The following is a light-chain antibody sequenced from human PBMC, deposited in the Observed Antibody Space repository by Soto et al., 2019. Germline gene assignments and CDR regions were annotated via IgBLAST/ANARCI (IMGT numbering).Light chain of an antibody. Sequence: DIQMTQSPSTLSASVGDRVTITCRASQSISSWLAWYQQKPGKAPKLLIYKASSLESGVPSRFSGSGSGTEFTLTISSLLPDDFATYYCQQYSSYWTFGQGTKVEIK. CDR3: QQYSSYWT. J-gene: IGKJ1*01. CDR1: QSISSW. CDR2: KAS. V-gene: IGKV1-5*03.